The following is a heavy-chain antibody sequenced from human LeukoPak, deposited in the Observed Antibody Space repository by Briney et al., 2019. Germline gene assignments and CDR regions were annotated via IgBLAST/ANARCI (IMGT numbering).Heavy chain of an antibody. CDR1: GFTFSSYG. V-gene: IGHV3-30*02. D-gene: IGHD3-10*01. Sequence: PGGSLRLSCAASGFTFSSYGMHWVRQAPGKWLGWVAFIRYDGSNKYYADSVKGRFTISRDNSKNTLYPQMNSLRAEDTAVYYCAKVRGSGSYFYEFDYWGQGTLVTVSS. CDR2: IRYDGSNK. CDR3: AKVRGSGSYFYEFDY. J-gene: IGHJ4*02.